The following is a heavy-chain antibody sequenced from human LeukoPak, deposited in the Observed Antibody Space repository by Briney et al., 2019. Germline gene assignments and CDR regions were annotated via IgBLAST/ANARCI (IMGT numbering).Heavy chain of an antibody. V-gene: IGHV4-34*01. CDR3: ARRIATWFGESYYFDY. Sequence: SETLSLTCAVYGGSFSGYHWSWIRQPPGKGLEWIGEINHSGSTNYNPSLKSRVTISVDTSKNQFSLKLSSVTAADTAVYYCARRIATWFGESYYFDYWGQGTLVTVSS. D-gene: IGHD3-10*01. J-gene: IGHJ4*02. CDR2: INHSGST. CDR1: GGSFSGYH.